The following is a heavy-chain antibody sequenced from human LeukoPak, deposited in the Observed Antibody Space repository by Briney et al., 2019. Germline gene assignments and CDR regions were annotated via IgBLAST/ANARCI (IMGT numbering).Heavy chain of an antibody. CDR1: GFTFSSYA. CDR2: ISGSGGST. Sequence: GGSLRLSCAASGFTFSSYAMSCVRQAPGKGLEWVSAISGSGGSTYYADSVKGRFTISRDNSKNTLYLQMNSLRAEDTAVYYCANSHAPYYYYYYMDVWGKGTTVTVSS. V-gene: IGHV3-23*01. D-gene: IGHD2-8*01. J-gene: IGHJ6*03. CDR3: ANSHAPYYYYYYMDV.